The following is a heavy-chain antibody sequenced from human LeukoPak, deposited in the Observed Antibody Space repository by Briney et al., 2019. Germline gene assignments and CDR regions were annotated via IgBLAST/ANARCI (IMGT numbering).Heavy chain of an antibody. J-gene: IGHJ4*02. CDR2: IFYSGST. V-gene: IGHV4-39*01. CDR3: ARRDDFNAY. Sequence: SETLPLTCTVSGGSIKSSTDYFWGWIRQPPGKGLEWIGSIFYSGSTYYNPSLKSRVTMSVDTSKNQFSLTLSSVTAADTAVYYCARRDDFNAYWGQGTLVTVSS. D-gene: IGHD2-21*02. CDR1: GGSIKSSTDY.